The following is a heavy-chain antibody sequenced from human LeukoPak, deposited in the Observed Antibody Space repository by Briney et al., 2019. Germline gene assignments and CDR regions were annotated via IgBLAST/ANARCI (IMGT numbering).Heavy chain of an antibody. J-gene: IGHJ4*02. V-gene: IGHV3-74*01. CDR3: ARVVVDGYNCCIGY. CDR2: INSDGSST. D-gene: IGHD5-24*01. Sequence: GGSLRLSCAASGFTFSSYWMYWVRHAPGKGLVWVSRINSDGSSTSYADSVKGRFTISRDNAKNTLYLQLNSLRAEDTAVYYCARVVVDGYNCCIGYWGQGTLVTVSS. CDR1: GFTFSSYW.